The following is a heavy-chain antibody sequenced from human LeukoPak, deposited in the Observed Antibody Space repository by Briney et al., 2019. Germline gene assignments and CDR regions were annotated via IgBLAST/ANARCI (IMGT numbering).Heavy chain of an antibody. Sequence: ASVRVSCKASGYTFSNYGVTWVRQAPGQGLEYMGWMNPNSGNTGFAQKFRGRVTMTSDAYTTSAFMELMRLTSEDTAVYYCTRAVRNQLLSEYWGQGTRITVSS. CDR2: MNPNSGNT. V-gene: IGHV1-8*01. D-gene: IGHD2-2*01. CDR1: GYTFSNYG. J-gene: IGHJ4*02. CDR3: TRAVRNQLLSEY.